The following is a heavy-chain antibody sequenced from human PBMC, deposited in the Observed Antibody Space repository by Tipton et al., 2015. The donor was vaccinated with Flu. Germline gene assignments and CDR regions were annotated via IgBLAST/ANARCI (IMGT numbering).Heavy chain of an antibody. CDR3: ARAPYSDYDTSGSSCDY. D-gene: IGHD3-22*01. V-gene: IGHV4-59*01. CDR2: INYNGGT. J-gene: IGHJ4*02. Sequence: GLVKPSETLSLTCTVSGGSISTYYWSWIRQPPGKGLEWIGFINYNGGTDYNPSLKSRVTISVDTSKNQFSLRLSSVTAADTAGYYCARAPYSDYDTSGSSCDYWGQGTLVTVSS. CDR1: GGSISTYY.